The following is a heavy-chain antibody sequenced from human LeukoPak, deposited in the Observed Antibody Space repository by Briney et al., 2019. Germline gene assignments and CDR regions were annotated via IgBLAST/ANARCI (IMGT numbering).Heavy chain of an antibody. D-gene: IGHD6-13*01. Sequence: GGSLRLSCAASGFTFSSYAMSWVRQAPGKGLEWVSAISGSGGSTYYADPVKGRFTISRDNSKNTLYLQMNSLRAEDTAVYYCAKVPGSSSWYVVGNWFDPWGQGTLVTVSS. CDR3: AKVPGSSSWYVVGNWFDP. CDR1: GFTFSSYA. CDR2: ISGSGGST. J-gene: IGHJ5*02. V-gene: IGHV3-23*01.